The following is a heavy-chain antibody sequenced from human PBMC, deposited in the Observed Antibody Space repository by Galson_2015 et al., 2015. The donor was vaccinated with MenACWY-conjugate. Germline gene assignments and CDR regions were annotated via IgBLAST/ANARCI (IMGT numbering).Heavy chain of an antibody. CDR2: INPGDSDT. J-gene: IGHJ6*02. CDR1: GYRFSNYW. D-gene: IGHD6-13*01. V-gene: IGHV5-51*01. CDR3: AGHRAAGGGYYYGMDV. Sequence: QSGAEVKKAGESLAISCKTSGYRFSNYWIAWVRQMPGKGLEWMGIINPGDSDTRYSPSLQGQVTISVDKSMSTAYLQWSSLKASDTAMYYCAGHRAAGGGYYYGMDVWGQGTTVTVSS.